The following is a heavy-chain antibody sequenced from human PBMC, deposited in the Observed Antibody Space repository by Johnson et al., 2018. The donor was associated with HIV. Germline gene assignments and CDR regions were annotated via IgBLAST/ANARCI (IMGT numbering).Heavy chain of an antibody. CDR3: ARDKYGVPSGAFDI. CDR2: TTSDGTTT. J-gene: IGHJ3*02. Sequence: VQLVESGGGLVQPGRSLRLSCAASGLIFSRSWMHWVRQAPGKGLVWVSRTTSDGTTTNYADSVKGRFTISRDNSKNTLYLQMNSLRAEDPALYYCARDKYGVPSGAFDIWGQGTMVSVSS. V-gene: IGHV3-74*01. CDR1: GLIFSRSW. D-gene: IGHD4-17*01.